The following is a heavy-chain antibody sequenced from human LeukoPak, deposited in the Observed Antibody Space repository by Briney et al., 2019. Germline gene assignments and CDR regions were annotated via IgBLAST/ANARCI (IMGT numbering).Heavy chain of an antibody. Sequence: ASVKVSCKASGGTFSSYAISWVRQAPGQGLEWMGGIIPIFGTANYAQKFQGRVTITADESTSTAYMELSSLRSEDTAVYYCARGGAIDYSNFNYYYYYMDVWGKGTTVTVSS. D-gene: IGHD4-11*01. CDR2: IIPIFGTA. CDR1: GGTFSSYA. V-gene: IGHV1-69*13. CDR3: ARGGAIDYSNFNYYYYYMDV. J-gene: IGHJ6*03.